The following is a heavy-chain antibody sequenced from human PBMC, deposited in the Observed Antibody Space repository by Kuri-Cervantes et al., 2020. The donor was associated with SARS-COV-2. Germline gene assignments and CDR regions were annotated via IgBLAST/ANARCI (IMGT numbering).Heavy chain of an antibody. Sequence: GGSLRLSCAASGFTFSSYWMSWVRRAPGKGLEWVSAISGSGGSTYYADSVKGRFTISRDNSKNTLYLQMNSLRAEDTAVYYCAKVYGDIVVVPAAKYFQHWGQGTLVTVSS. D-gene: IGHD2-2*01. V-gene: IGHV3-23*01. J-gene: IGHJ1*01. CDR3: AKVYGDIVVVPAAKYFQH. CDR1: GFTFSSYW. CDR2: ISGSGGST.